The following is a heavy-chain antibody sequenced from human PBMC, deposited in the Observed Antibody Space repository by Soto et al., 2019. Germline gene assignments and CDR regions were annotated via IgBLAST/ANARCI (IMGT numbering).Heavy chain of an antibody. J-gene: IGHJ6*02. V-gene: IGHV4-34*01. Sequence: SETLSLTCAVSSGSFSGYYWSWIRQPPGKGLEWIGEINHSGSTNSNPSLKTRVTISVDTSKNQFSLKVRSVTAADTAVYYCARDVRNLVRGVIADSYGMDVWGQGTTVTVS. CDR3: ARDVRNLVRGVIADSYGMDV. D-gene: IGHD3-10*01. CDR1: SGSFSGYY. CDR2: INHSGST.